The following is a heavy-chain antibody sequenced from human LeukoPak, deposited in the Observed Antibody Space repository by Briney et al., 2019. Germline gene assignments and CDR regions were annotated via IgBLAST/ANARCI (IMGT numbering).Heavy chain of an antibody. CDR3: ARDRYYDSSIGA. CDR1: GFTFSSYA. J-gene: IGHJ5*02. Sequence: GGSLRLSCAASGFTFSSYAMHWVRQAPGKGLEWVAVISYDGSNKYYADSVKGRFTISRDNSKNTLYLQMNSLRAEGTAVYYCARDRYYDSSIGAWGQGTLVTVSS. D-gene: IGHD3-22*01. CDR2: ISYDGSNK. V-gene: IGHV3-30-3*01.